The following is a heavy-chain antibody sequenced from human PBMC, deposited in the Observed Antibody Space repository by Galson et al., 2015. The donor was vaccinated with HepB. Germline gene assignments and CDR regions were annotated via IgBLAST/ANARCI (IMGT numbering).Heavy chain of an antibody. V-gene: IGHV1-69*13. CDR3: ARKPVAPHDYGAPGAFDI. J-gene: IGHJ3*02. CDR2: IIPIFGTV. D-gene: IGHD4-17*01. Sequence: SVKVSCKASGGTFSSYAISWVRQAPGQGLEWMGGIIPIFGTVNYAQKFQGRVTITADESTSTAYMELSSLRSEDTAVYYCARKPVAPHDYGAPGAFDIWGQGTMVTVSS. CDR1: GGTFSSYA.